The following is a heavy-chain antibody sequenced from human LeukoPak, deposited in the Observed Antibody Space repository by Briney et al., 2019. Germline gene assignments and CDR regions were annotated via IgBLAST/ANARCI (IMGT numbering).Heavy chain of an antibody. CDR3: AKDRPNFYENSGHYYRRDGDS. D-gene: IGHD3-22*01. CDR1: GFTFYMYA. CDR2: MCGTAGCT. V-gene: IGHV3-23*01. Sequence: PGGSLRLSCAASGFTFYMYAMSWVRQAPGKGLEWVASMCGTAGCTFYPDSVKGRFTISRDNSKNILYLQMNSLRAEDTAIYYCAKDRPNFYENSGHYYRRDGDSWGQGTLVTASS. J-gene: IGHJ5*01.